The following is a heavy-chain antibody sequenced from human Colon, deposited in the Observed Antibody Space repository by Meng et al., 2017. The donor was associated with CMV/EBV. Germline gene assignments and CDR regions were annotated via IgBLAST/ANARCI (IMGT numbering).Heavy chain of an antibody. J-gene: IGHJ4*02. D-gene: IGHD3-3*01. CDR3: GTFGGDFDY. CDR2: INPYSGDT. CDR1: GYTFTGYL. V-gene: IGHV1-2*02. Sequence: HVQQMQTGGEMREPGATVKVSCKASGYTFTGYLIHWVRQAPGQGLEWMGWINPYSGDTIYAQKFEVGVTMTRDASITTAYLELSSLKSDDTAVYYCGTFGGDFDYWGQGTLVTVSS.